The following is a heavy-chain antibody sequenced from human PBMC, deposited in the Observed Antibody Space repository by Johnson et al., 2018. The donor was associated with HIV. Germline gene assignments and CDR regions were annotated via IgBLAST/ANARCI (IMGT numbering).Heavy chain of an antibody. J-gene: IGHJ3*02. CDR1: GFTFRNYL. D-gene: IGHD2-15*01. CDR2: IKEDGSEK. Sequence: VQLVESGGGLVQPGGSLRLSCAASGFTFRNYLMSWVRQAPGKGLEWVANIKEDGSEKFYVDSVKGRFNISRDNAKNSLYLQMNSLRAEDTAVYYCARDWGGYCSGGSCYGDAFDIWGQGTRVTVSS. V-gene: IGHV3-7*01. CDR3: ARDWGGYCSGGSCYGDAFDI.